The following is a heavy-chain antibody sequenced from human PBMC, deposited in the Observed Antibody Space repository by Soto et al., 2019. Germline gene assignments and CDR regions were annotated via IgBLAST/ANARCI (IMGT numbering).Heavy chain of an antibody. V-gene: IGHV4-59*01. CDR2: ISYSGST. D-gene: IGHD7-27*01. J-gene: IGHJ4*02. CDR3: ARTTGDGYHVDS. CDR1: GGSINKYY. Sequence: SETLSLTCTVSGGSINKYYWIWIRQPPGKGLEWIGYISYSGSTNYNPSLKSRITISVDMSKNQFSLKLNSVTAADTAVYYCARTTGDGYHVDSWGQGPLVTVSS.